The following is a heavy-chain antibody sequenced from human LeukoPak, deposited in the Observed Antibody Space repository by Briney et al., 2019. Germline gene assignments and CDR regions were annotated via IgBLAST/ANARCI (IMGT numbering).Heavy chain of an antibody. V-gene: IGHV3-23*01. J-gene: IGHJ4*02. CDR3: ARGGIAALLVLYYFDY. D-gene: IGHD6-6*01. Sequence: GGSLRLSCAASGFTFSSYGMSWVRQAPGKGLEWVSAIRGSGGSTYYADSVKGRFTISRDNSKNTLYLQMDSLRVEDTAVYYCARGGIAALLVLYYFDYWGQGTLVTVSS. CDR1: GFTFSSYG. CDR2: IRGSGGST.